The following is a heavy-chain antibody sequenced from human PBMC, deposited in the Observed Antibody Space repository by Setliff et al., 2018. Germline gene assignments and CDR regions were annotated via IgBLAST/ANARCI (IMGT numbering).Heavy chain of an antibody. CDR3: ARQRVVVGAPSWFDP. V-gene: IGHV4-38-2*01. Sequence: PSETLSLTCAVSGYSISSGYYWGWIRQPPGKGLEWIGSIYHSGSTYYNPSLKSRVTISVDTSKNQFSLKLSSVTAADTAIYYCARQRVVVGAPSWFDPWGQGTLVTVSS. CDR1: GYSISSGYY. D-gene: IGHD2-15*01. J-gene: IGHJ5*02. CDR2: IYHSGST.